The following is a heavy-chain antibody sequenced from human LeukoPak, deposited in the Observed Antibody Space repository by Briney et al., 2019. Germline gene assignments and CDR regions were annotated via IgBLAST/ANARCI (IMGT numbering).Heavy chain of an antibody. V-gene: IGHV4-34*01. CDR3: ARGVDYGDYVILNAFDI. D-gene: IGHD4-17*01. CDR2: INHSGST. J-gene: IGHJ3*02. Sequence: PSETLSLTCAVYGGSFSGYYWSWIRQPPGKGLEWIGEINHSGSTNYNPSLKSRVTISVDTSKNQFSLKLSSVTAADTAVYYCARGVDYGDYVILNAFDIWGQGTMVTVSS. CDR1: GGSFSGYY.